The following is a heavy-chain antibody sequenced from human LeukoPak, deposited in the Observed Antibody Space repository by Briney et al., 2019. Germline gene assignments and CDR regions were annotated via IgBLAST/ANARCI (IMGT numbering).Heavy chain of an antibody. Sequence: SETLSLTCTVSGGSISSTSYDWYWIRQPPGKGLEWIGYIYYSGSTNYNPSLKSRVTISVDTSKNQFSLKLRSVTAADTAVYYCARVTGYVIEDYFDYWGQGTLVTVSS. CDR1: GGSISSTSYD. CDR3: ARVTGYVIEDYFDY. D-gene: IGHD3-22*01. J-gene: IGHJ4*02. CDR2: IYYSGST. V-gene: IGHV4-61*01.